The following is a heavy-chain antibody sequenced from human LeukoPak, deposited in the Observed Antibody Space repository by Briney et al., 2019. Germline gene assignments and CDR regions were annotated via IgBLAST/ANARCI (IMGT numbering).Heavy chain of an antibody. D-gene: IGHD6-13*01. CDR2: IYTSGST. CDR1: GGSISSYY. V-gene: IGHV4-4*07. CDR3: ARAGYSSSWGTFDY. J-gene: IGHJ4*02. Sequence: SETLSLTCTVSGGSISSYYWSWIRQPAGKGLEWIGRIYTSGSTNYNPSLKSRVTMSVDTSKNQFSLKLSSVTAADTAVYYCARAGYSSSWGTFDYWGQGTLVTVSS.